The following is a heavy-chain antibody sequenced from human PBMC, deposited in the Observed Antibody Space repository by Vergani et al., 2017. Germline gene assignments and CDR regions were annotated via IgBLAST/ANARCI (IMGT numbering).Heavy chain of an antibody. D-gene: IGHD2-2*01. Sequence: QLQLQESGSGLVKPSGTLSLTCAVSGGSISSSNWWSWVRQPPGKGLEWIGEIYHSGSTNYNPSLKSRVTISVDKSKNQFSLKLSSVTAEDTAVYYCAKDPRGYCSSTSCSDYYGMDVWGQGTTVTVSS. CDR1: GGSISSSNW. V-gene: IGHV4-4*02. J-gene: IGHJ6*02. CDR2: IYHSGST. CDR3: AKDPRGYCSSTSCSDYYGMDV.